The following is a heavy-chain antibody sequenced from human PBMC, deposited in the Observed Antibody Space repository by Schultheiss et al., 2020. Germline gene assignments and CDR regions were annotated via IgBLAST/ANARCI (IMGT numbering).Heavy chain of an antibody. Sequence: SVKVSCKASGGTFSSYAISWVRQAPGQGLEWMGGIIPIFGTANYAQKFQGRVTITADKSTSTAYMELSSLRSEDTAVYYCAMGYDSSGYYPHWGQGTLVTVSS. V-gene: IGHV1-69*06. CDR1: GGTFSSYA. CDR2: IIPIFGTA. CDR3: AMGYDSSGYYPH. J-gene: IGHJ4*02. D-gene: IGHD3-22*01.